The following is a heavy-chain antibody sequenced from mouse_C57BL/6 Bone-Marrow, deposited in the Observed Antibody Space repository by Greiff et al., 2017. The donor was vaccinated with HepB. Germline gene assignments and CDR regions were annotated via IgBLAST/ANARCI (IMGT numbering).Heavy chain of an antibody. CDR3: ARKDYDGDWFAY. CDR1: GYTFTDYY. Sequence: VQLQQPGPELVKPGASVKISCKASGYTFTDYYMNWVKQSHGKSLEWIGDINPNNGGTSYNQKFKGKATLTVDKSSSTAYMELRSLTSEDSAVYYCARKDYDGDWFAYWGQGTLVTVSA. CDR2: INPNNGGT. D-gene: IGHD2-4*01. J-gene: IGHJ3*01. V-gene: IGHV1-26*01.